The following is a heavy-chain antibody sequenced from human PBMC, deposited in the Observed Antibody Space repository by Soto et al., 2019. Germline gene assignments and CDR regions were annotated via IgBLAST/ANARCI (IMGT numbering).Heavy chain of an antibody. CDR1: GFTFSSYW. V-gene: IGHV3-7*01. CDR3: ARVGYCSGGSCTYYYYYYMDV. D-gene: IGHD2-15*01. CDR2: IKQDGSEK. Sequence: EVQLVESGGGLVQPGGPLRLSCAASGFTFSSYWMSWVRQAPGKGLEWVANIKQDGSEKYYVDSVKGRFTISRDNAKNSLYLQMNSLRAEDTAVYYCARVGYCSGGSCTYYYYYYMDVWGKGTTVTVSS. J-gene: IGHJ6*03.